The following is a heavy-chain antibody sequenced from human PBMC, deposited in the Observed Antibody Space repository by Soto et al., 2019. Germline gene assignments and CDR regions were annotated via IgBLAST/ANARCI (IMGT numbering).Heavy chain of an antibody. Sequence: EVQLLESGGGSLQPGGSLRLSCVASGFTFSNHGMAWVRQAPGKGLEWVSGISRSGDSTYYADSVKGRFTISRDNSKNTLYLQMNSLRAGDTAVYYCAKDCCIAARPWNFDYWGQVTLVAVSS. CDR1: GFTFSNHG. D-gene: IGHD6-6*01. J-gene: IGHJ4*02. CDR2: ISRSGDST. V-gene: IGHV3-23*01. CDR3: AKDCCIAARPWNFDY.